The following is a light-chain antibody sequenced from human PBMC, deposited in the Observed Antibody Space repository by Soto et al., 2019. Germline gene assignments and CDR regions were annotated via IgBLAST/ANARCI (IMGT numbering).Light chain of an antibody. CDR2: GAS. J-gene: IGKJ1*01. V-gene: IGKV1-5*01. Sequence: EIQMTQSPSTLSVSLGDRVTITCRASESICSCLAWYQQKPGKAPRLLIYGASSMASGVPDRLSGSGSGTEFTLTISRLQPDDFAVYYCQQYNSYWTFGQGTKVDIK. CDR1: ESICSC. CDR3: QQYNSYWT.